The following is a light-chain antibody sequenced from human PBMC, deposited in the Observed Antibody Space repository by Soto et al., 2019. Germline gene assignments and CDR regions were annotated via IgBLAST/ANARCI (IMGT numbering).Light chain of an antibody. V-gene: IGLV1-47*02. Sequence: QSALTQPPSASGTPGQRVTIPFFGSSSHHVINYVYSYQQPPGTAPKLLLYTNRQRPSGVPDRFSGSTSGTSASLAISGLRSEDEGDYYCAVWDDSLSAYVFGTGSKVTVL. CDR2: TNR. CDR3: AVWDDSLSAYV. J-gene: IGLJ1*01. CDR1: SSHHVINY.